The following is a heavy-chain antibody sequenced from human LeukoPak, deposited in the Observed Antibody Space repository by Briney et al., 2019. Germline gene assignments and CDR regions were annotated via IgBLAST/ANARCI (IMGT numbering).Heavy chain of an antibody. V-gene: IGHV3-7*01. D-gene: IGHD6-19*01. Sequence: GGSLRLSCAASGFTFSNYWMSWVRQAPGKGLEWVANIKQDGSEKYYADSVKGRFTISRDNSKNTLYLQMNSLRAEDTAVYYCARDVSGWYGPDYWGQGTLVTVSS. J-gene: IGHJ4*02. CDR2: IKQDGSEK. CDR3: ARDVSGWYGPDY. CDR1: GFTFSNYW.